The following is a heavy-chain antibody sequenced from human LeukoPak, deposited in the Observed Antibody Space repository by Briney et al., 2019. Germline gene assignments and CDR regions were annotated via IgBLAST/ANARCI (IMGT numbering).Heavy chain of an antibody. J-gene: IGHJ6*03. D-gene: IGHD1-1*01. CDR1: GFTFSSYS. Sequence: PGGSLRLFCAPSGFTFSSYSMNWVRQAPGKGLEWVSYISSSGITIHYADSVKGRFTISRDNVKNSLDLEMNSLTAEDTAVYYCAREGWVLVTTDYYYYMDVWGKGTTVTVSS. V-gene: IGHV3-48*01. CDR2: ISSSGITI. CDR3: AREGWVLVTTDYYYYMDV.